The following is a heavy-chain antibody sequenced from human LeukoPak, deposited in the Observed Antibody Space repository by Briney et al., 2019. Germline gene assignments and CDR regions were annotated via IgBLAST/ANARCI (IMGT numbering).Heavy chain of an antibody. CDR1: TGSMNDYY. V-gene: IGHV4-59*08. J-gene: IGHJ4*02. CDR2: IYYSGST. CDR3: ARHPGYNTRIFDY. D-gene: IGHD6-13*01. Sequence: SSETLSLTCTVYTGSMNDYYWSWLRQAPGKGLEWIGCIYYSGSTNYNPSLKSRVTISVDTSKNQFSLKLSSVADTDTAVYYCARHPGYNTRIFDYWGQGTLVTVSS.